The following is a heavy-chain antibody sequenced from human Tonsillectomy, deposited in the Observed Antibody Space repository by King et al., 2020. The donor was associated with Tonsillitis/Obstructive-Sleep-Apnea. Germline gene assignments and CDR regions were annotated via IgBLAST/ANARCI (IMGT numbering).Heavy chain of an antibody. D-gene: IGHD6-13*01. V-gene: IGHV3-15*01. J-gene: IGHJ4*02. CDR3: TPGTYYSTVSWYPSDF. CDR2: IKSKTDGGTT. Sequence: VQLVESGGGLVKPGGSLRLSCAASGFTFSNAWMSWVRQAPGKGLEWVGRIKSKTDGGTTDYAAPVKGRFTISRDDSKNTLYLQMNSLKTEYTAVYYCTPGTYYSTVSWYPSDFWGQGTLVTVPS. CDR1: GFTFSNAW.